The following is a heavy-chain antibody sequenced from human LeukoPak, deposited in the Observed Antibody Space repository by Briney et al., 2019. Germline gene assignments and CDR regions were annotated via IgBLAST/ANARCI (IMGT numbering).Heavy chain of an antibody. CDR2: MNPNSGNT. V-gene: IGHV1-8*01. CDR1: GYTFTSYD. CDR3: ARAKDIAGGPDY. J-gene: IGHJ4*02. D-gene: IGHD5-12*01. Sequence: ASVKVSCKASGYTFTSYDINWVRQATGQGLEWMGWMNPNSGNTGYAQKFQGRVTMTRSTSISTAYMELSSLRSEDTAVYHCARAKDIAGGPDYWGQGTLVTVSS.